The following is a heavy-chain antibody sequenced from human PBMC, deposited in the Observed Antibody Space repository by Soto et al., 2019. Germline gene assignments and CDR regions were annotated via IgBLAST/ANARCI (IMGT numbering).Heavy chain of an antibody. J-gene: IGHJ6*02. V-gene: IGHV4-30-4*01. CDR3: ARDRGRHAYYYGLDV. Sequence: KPSETLSLTCTVSGGSISSGDYFWSWIRQPPGKGLEWIGYILSSGNTYYKPSLKSRVTMSLDTSKNQFSLKLTSVTAADTAVYYCARDRGRHAYYYGLDVWGQGTTVTVSS. CDR1: GGSISSGDYF. CDR2: ILSSGNT.